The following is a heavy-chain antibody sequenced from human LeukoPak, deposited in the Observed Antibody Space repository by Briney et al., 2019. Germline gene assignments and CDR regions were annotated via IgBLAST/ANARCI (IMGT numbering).Heavy chain of an antibody. CDR1: GFTFSSYE. J-gene: IGHJ6*04. D-gene: IGHD3-10*02. CDR2: ISSSGSTI. V-gene: IGHV3-48*03. Sequence: GGALRLSCAASGFTFSSYEMNWVRQAPGKVLEWVSYISSSGSTIYYADSVKGRFTISRDNAKNSLYLQMNSLRAEDTAVYYCAELGITMIGGVWGKGTTVTISS. CDR3: AELGITMIGGV.